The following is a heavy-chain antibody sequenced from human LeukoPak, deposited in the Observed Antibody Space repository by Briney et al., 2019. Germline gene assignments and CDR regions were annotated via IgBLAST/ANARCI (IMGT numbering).Heavy chain of an antibody. CDR3: AKDVVGQQWPENC. J-gene: IGHJ4*02. V-gene: IGHV3-23*01. CDR2: ISGSGGST. Sequence: PGGSLRLSCAASGFTFSSYGMSWVRQAPGKGLEWVSAISGSGGSTYYADSVKGRFTISRDNSKNTLYLQMNSLRPEDTAVYYCAKDVVGQQWPENCWGQGTLVTVSS. D-gene: IGHD6-19*01. CDR1: GFTFSSYG.